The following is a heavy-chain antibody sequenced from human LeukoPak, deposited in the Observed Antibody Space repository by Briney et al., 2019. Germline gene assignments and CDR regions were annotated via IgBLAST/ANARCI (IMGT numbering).Heavy chain of an antibody. CDR1: GYTFTGYY. J-gene: IGHJ4*02. D-gene: IGHD5-12*01. CDR3: ARDRQLSGYSGYDSANFDY. CDR2: INPNSGGT. Sequence: ASVKVSCKASGYTFTGYYMHWVRQAPGQGLEWMGWINPNSGGTNYAQRFQGRVTMTRDTSISTAYMELNSLRAEDTAVYYCARDRQLSGYSGYDSANFDYWGQGTLVTVSS. V-gene: IGHV1-2*02.